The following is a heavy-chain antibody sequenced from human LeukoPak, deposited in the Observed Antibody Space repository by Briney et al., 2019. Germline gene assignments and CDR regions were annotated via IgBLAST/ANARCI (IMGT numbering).Heavy chain of an antibody. CDR2: IYHSGST. V-gene: IGHV4-38-2*02. Sequence: SETLSLTCTVSGYSISSGYYWGWIRQPPGKGLEWIGSIYHSGSTSYNPSLKSRVTISLDTSKNLLFLTLRSVTAADTAVYYCARAGYDTATGYPGIFDYWGQGTLVTVSS. J-gene: IGHJ4*02. D-gene: IGHD3-9*01. CDR3: ARAGYDTATGYPGIFDY. CDR1: GYSISSGYY.